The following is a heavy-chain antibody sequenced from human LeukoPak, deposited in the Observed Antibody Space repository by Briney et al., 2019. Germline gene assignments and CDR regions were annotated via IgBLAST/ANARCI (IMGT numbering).Heavy chain of an antibody. CDR3: ARTSGYCISTSCYNWFDP. J-gene: IGHJ5*02. V-gene: IGHV3-48*03. CDR1: GFTFSSYE. CDR2: ISSSGNTI. D-gene: IGHD2-2*03. Sequence: PGGSLRLSCAASGFTFSSYEMNWVRQAPGEGLEWVSYISSSGNTIYYADSVKGRFTISRGNAKNSLYLQMNSLRAEDTAVYYCARTSGYCISTSCYNWFDPWGQGTLVTVSS.